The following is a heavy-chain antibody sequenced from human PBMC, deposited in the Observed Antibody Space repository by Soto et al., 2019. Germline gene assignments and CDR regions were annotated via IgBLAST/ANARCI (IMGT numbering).Heavy chain of an antibody. CDR1: GASIISDGSH. CDR3: VRYCSTTKCPFDY. J-gene: IGHJ4*02. Sequence: TSETLSLTCTVSGASIISDGSHWGWIRKPPGKGLEWIGYIYYSGNTYFNPSLKSRVTLSVDTSKNQFSLNLSSVTAADTAVYYCVRYCSTTKCPFDYWGQGTLVTVSS. D-gene: IGHD2-2*01. V-gene: IGHV4-30-4*01. CDR2: IYYSGNT.